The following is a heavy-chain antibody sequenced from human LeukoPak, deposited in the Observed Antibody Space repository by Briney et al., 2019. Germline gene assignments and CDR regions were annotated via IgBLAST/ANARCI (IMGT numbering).Heavy chain of an antibody. CDR1: GASISSYY. V-gene: IGHV4-59*01. D-gene: IGHD6-13*01. J-gene: IGHJ4*02. Sequence: PSETLSLTCTVSGASISSYYWSWIRQPPGKGLEWIGYIFYSGSTNYNPSLKSRVTIFVDTSKNQFSLKLSSMTAADTAVYYCASGPYPAAGTDHQFDYWGQGTLVTVSS. CDR3: ASGPYPAAGTDHQFDY. CDR2: IFYSGST.